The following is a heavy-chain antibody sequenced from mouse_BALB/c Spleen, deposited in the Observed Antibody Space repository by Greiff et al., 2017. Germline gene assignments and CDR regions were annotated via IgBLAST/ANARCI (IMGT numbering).Heavy chain of an antibody. CDR1: GYTFTSYW. CDR3: TRGGNYYAMDY. CDR2: IDPSDSYT. J-gene: IGHJ4*01. V-gene: IGHV1S127*01. Sequence: VQLQQFGAELVKPGASVKISCKASGYTFTSYWMHWVKQRPGQGLEWIGVIDPSDSYTSYNQKFKGKATLTVDTSSSTAYMQLSSLTSEDSAVYYCTRGGNYYAMDYWGQGTSVTVSS.